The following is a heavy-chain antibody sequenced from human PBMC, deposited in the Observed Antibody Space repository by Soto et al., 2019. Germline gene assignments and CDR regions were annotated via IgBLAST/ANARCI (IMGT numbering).Heavy chain of an antibody. CDR1: GFSLSTSGVG. CDR2: IYWDDDK. J-gene: IGHJ4*02. D-gene: IGHD2-15*01. Sequence: SGPTLVNPTQTLTLTCTFSGFSLSTSGVGVAWIRQPPGKALEWLALIYWDDDKRYSPSLKNRLTVSKDTSTNRVVLTITNISPDDTGTYFCAHAGDFDLLSFDRWGPGTLVTSPQ. V-gene: IGHV2-5*02. CDR3: AHAGDFDLLSFDR.